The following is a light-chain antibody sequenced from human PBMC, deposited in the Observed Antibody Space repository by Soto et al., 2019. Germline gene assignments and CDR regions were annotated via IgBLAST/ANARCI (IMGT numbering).Light chain of an antibody. CDR3: MQAVQTPIT. J-gene: IGKJ5*01. CDR2: LGS. V-gene: IGKV2-28*01. CDR1: QSLLHSNGYSY. Sequence: DIVMTQSPFSLPVTPGEPASISCRSSQSLLHSNGYSYLDWYLQKPGQSPQLLIYLGSNRASGVPDRFSGSGSGTDFTLKISRVEAEDVGVYYCMQAVQTPITFGQGTRLEIK.